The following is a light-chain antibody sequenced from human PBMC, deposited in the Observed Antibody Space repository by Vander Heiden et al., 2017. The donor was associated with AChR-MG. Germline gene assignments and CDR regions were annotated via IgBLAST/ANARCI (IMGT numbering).Light chain of an antibody. CDR3: QQEGTSPRA. J-gene: IGKJ3*01. CDR1: QSISSRY. Sequence: VLTQSPGTLSLSPGDRATLPCWAGQSISSRYLAWYQQKPGQAPRLLISGASRRATGIPDRFSGGGSGTTFTLTISRLEPEDFAVYYCQQEGTSPRAFGPGTKVDV. V-gene: IGKV3-20*01. CDR2: GAS.